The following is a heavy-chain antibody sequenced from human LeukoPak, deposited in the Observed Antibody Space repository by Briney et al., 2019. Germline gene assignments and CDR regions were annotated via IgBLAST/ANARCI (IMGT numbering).Heavy chain of an antibody. J-gene: IGHJ3*02. D-gene: IGHD3-22*01. V-gene: IGHV4-34*01. CDR2: INHSGST. CDR3: ARAPYSIVVPDHDAFDI. Sequence: SETLSLTCAVYGGSFSGYYWSWIRQPPGKGLEWIGEINHSGSTNYNPSLKSRVTISVDTSKNQFSLKLSSVTAADTAVYYCARAPYSIVVPDHDAFDIWGQGTMVTVSS. CDR1: GGSFSGYY.